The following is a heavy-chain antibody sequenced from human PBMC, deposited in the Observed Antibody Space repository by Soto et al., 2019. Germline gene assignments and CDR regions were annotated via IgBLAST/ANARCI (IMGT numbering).Heavy chain of an antibody. D-gene: IGHD3-22*01. CDR3: ASRGGKHDSGGERVDV. J-gene: IGHJ3*01. Sequence: EVQLTESGGGLVQPGGSLRLSCTASGFTFSNYAMNWVRQAPGKGLEWVSYISSSSTTIYYADSVKGRFTISRDDAKNSLYLQMTSLREEETAMYYCASRGGKHDSGGERVDVWGPGTKVTVSS. V-gene: IGHV3-48*02. CDR1: GFTFSNYA. CDR2: ISSSSTTI.